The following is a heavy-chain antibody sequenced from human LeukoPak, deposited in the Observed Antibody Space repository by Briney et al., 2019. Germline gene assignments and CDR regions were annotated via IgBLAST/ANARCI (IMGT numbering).Heavy chain of an antibody. CDR3: ARHRWENYETKNYYFDY. CDR1: GGSISSSSYY. D-gene: IGHD3-22*01. Sequence: PSETLSLTCTVSGGSISSSSYYWGWIRQPPGKGLEWIGSIYYSGSTYYNPSLKSRVTISVDTSKNQFSLKLSSVTAADTAVYYCARHRWENYETKNYYFDYWGQGTLVTVSS. V-gene: IGHV4-39*01. J-gene: IGHJ4*02. CDR2: IYYSGST.